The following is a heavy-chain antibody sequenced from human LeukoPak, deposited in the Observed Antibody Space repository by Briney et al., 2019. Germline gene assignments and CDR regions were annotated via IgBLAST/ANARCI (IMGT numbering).Heavy chain of an antibody. CDR1: GFTFSSYA. CDR3: AKRARSRDILTGYHPFDY. CDR2: IRYDGSNK. Sequence: PGRSLRLSCAASGFTFSSYAMHWVRQAPGKGLEWVAFIRYDGSNKYYADSVKGRFTISRDNSKNTLYLQMNSLRAEDTAVYYCAKRARSRDILTGYHPFDYWGQGTLVTVSS. V-gene: IGHV3-30*02. J-gene: IGHJ4*02. D-gene: IGHD3-9*01.